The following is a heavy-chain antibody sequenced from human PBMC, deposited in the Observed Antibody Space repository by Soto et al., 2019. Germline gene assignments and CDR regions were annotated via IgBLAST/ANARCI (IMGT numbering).Heavy chain of an antibody. J-gene: IGHJ2*01. CDR2: ISSSGSTI. D-gene: IGHD4-17*01. Sequence: GGSLRLSCAASGFTFSSYGMNWVRQAPGKGLEWVSYISSSGSTIYYADSVKGRFTISRDNAKNSLYLQMNSLRAEDTAVYYCARDRRATTVTIKNSFCYFDLWGRGTLVTVSS. CDR1: GFTFSSYG. CDR3: ARDRRATTVTIKNSFCYFDL. V-gene: IGHV3-48*03.